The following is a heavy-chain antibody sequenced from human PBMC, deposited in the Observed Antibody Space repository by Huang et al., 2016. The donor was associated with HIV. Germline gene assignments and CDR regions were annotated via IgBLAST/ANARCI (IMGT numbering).Heavy chain of an antibody. V-gene: IGHV4-34*02. CDR2: ISDSGST. D-gene: IGHD3-22*01. CDR1: GGSFSGHY. CDR3: ARMFKYDSGGYWGNDAFDI. J-gene: IGHJ3*02. Sequence: QVQLQQWGAELLKPSETLSLTCAVSGGSFSGHYWTWSRQPPGRGLEWIGEISDSGSTTYSPSLKSRVTMSGDTSQSRFSLKLNSVTAADTAIYYCARMFKYDSGGYWGNDAFDIWGQGTMVTVSS.